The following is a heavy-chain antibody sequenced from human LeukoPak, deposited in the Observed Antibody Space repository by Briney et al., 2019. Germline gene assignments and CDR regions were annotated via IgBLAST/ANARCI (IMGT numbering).Heavy chain of an antibody. CDR2: ITDNGLAR. J-gene: IGHJ4*02. V-gene: IGHV3-23*01. Sequence: GGSLSLSCTGSGFTFRSYAMGWVRQVPGKGLEWVAGITDNGLARNYADSVQGRFTIHRDDSRSTVDLQMNSLRVEDTALYYCARDGWGWAQYDYWGQGTLVTVSS. CDR3: ARDGWGWAQYDY. D-gene: IGHD5-24*01. CDR1: GFTFRSYA.